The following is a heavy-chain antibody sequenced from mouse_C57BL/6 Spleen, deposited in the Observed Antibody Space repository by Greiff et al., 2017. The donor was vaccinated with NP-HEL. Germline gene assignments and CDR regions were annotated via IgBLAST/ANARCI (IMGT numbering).Heavy chain of an antibody. V-gene: IGHV1-52*01. CDR1: GYTFTSYW. Sequence: QVQLQQPGAELVRPGSSVKLSCKASGYTFTSYWMHWVKQRPIQGLEWIGNIDPSDSETHYNQQFKDKATLTVDKSSSTAYMQLSSLTSEDSAVYYCARAEDSSGYVYAMDYWGQGTSVTVSS. J-gene: IGHJ4*01. D-gene: IGHD3-2*02. CDR2: IDPSDSET. CDR3: ARAEDSSGYVYAMDY.